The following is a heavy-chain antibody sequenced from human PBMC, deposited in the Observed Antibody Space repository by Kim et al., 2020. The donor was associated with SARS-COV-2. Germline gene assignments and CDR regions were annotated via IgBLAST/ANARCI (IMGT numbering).Heavy chain of an antibody. CDR3: ARDWRITMVRGPKNPGGFDY. D-gene: IGHD3-10*01. CDR1: GFTFSSYG. CDR2: IWYDGSNK. V-gene: IGHV3-33*01. J-gene: IGHJ4*02. Sequence: GGSLRLSCAASGFTFSSYGMHWVRQAPGKGLEWVAVIWYDGSNKYYADSVKGRFTISRDNSKNTLYLQMNSLRAEDTAVYYCARDWRITMVRGPKNPGGFDYWGQGTLVTVSS.